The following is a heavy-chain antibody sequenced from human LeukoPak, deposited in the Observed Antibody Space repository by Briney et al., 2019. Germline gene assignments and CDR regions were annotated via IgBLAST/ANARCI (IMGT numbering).Heavy chain of an antibody. Sequence: SETLSLTCAVYGGSFSGYYWSWIRQPPGKGLEWIGEINHSGSTNYNPSLKSRVTISVDTSKNQFSLKLSSVTAADTAVYYCAKYVSTGWFDPWGQGTLVTVSS. D-gene: IGHD5/OR15-5a*01. CDR2: INHSGST. V-gene: IGHV4-34*01. CDR1: GGSFSGYY. CDR3: AKYVSTGWFDP. J-gene: IGHJ5*02.